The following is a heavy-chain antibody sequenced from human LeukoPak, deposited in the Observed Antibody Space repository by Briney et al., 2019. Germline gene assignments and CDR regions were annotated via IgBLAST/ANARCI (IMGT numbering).Heavy chain of an antibody. Sequence: GASVNVSCKASGYTFTGYYMHWVRQAPGQGLEWMGWINPNSGGTNYAQKFQGRVTMTRDTSISTAYMELSRLRSDDTAVYYCASPAGSTGSYYTKLSYWRQGTLVTVSS. CDR2: INPNSGGT. D-gene: IGHD1-7*01. CDR3: ASPAGSTGSYYTKLSY. V-gene: IGHV1-2*02. J-gene: IGHJ4*02. CDR1: GYTFTGYY.